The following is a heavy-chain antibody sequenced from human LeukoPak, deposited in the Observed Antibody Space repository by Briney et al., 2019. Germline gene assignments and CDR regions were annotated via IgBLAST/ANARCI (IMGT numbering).Heavy chain of an antibody. Sequence: SETLSLTCTVSDGSISSYYWSWIRQPPGKGLEWIGYIYYSGSTNYNPSLKSRVTISVDTSKNQFSLKLSSVTAADTAVYYCATGQLWLRLDYWGQGTLVTVSS. CDR1: DGSISSYY. J-gene: IGHJ4*02. CDR2: IYYSGST. D-gene: IGHD5-18*01. V-gene: IGHV4-59*08. CDR3: ATGQLWLRLDY.